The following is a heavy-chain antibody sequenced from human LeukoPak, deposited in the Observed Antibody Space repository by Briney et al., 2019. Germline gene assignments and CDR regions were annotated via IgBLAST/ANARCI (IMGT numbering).Heavy chain of an antibody. V-gene: IGHV4-38-2*01. CDR1: GYSISSGYY. Sequence: SETLSLTCAVSGYSISSGYYWGWIRQPPGKGLEWIGSIYHSGSTYYNPSLKSRVTISVDTSKNQFSLKLSSVTAADTAVYYCARGSIVGATLEFDPWGQGTLVTVSS. J-gene: IGHJ5*02. CDR2: IYHSGST. D-gene: IGHD1-26*01. CDR3: ARGSIVGATLEFDP.